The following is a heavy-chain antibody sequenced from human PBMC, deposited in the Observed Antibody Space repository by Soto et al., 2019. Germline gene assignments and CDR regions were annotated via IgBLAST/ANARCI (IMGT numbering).Heavy chain of an antibody. CDR1: GGTFSSYA. D-gene: IGHD3-3*01. J-gene: IGHJ4*02. CDR2: IIPIFGTA. Sequence: SVKVSCKASGGTFSSYAISWVLQAPGQGLEWMGGIIPIFGTANYAQKFQGRVTITAGESTSTAYMELSSLRSEDTAVYYCAIWSGYRWLFDYWGQGTLVTVSS. V-gene: IGHV1-69*13. CDR3: AIWSGYRWLFDY.